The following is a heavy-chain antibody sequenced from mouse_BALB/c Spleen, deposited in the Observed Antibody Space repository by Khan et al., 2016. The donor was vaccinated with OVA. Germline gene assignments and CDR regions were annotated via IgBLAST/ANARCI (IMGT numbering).Heavy chain of an antibody. Sequence: QVQLQQPGAELVKAGASVKMSCKASGYNFTSYWMHWVKQRLGQGLEWFAETNPTNGRTYYNEKFKSTATMTVDKSSSTAYMLLSGPTFDDSAVYYCARIKKIVATYFYYWGQGTTLTVSS. D-gene: IGHD1-1*01. CDR1: GYNFTSYW. CDR2: TNPTNGRT. V-gene: IGHV1S81*02. J-gene: IGHJ2*01. CDR3: ARIKKIVATYFYY.